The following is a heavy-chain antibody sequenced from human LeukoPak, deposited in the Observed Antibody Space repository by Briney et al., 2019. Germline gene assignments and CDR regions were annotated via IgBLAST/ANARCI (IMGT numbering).Heavy chain of an antibody. J-gene: IGHJ4*02. CDR3: ARSLWPEDY. V-gene: IGHV3-7*01. D-gene: IGHD2-21*01. Sequence: GESLKISCEASGFAFSSYRASWVRQAPGKGLEWVANINQDGDSQNYVDSVRGRFTISKDNAKNSVYLQMNSLRAEDTAVYYCARSLWPEDYWGQGILVTVSS. CDR2: INQDGDSQ. CDR1: GFAFSSYR.